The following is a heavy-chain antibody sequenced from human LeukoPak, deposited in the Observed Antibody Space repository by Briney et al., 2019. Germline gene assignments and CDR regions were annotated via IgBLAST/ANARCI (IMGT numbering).Heavy chain of an antibody. V-gene: IGHV3-53*01. CDR2: IYSGGGT. CDR1: GFTVSDNY. D-gene: IGHD6-13*01. J-gene: IGHJ4*02. CDR3: ARGLAAAGLYFDY. Sequence: GGSLRLSCAASGFTVSDNYMTWVRQAPGKGLEWVSVIYSGGGTYYADSVKGRFTISRDTSKNTLYLQMNSLRDEDTAVYYCARGLAAAGLYFDYRGQGTLVTVSS.